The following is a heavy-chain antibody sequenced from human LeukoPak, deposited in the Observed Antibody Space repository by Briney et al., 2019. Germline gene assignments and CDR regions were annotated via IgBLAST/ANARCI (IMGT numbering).Heavy chain of an antibody. D-gene: IGHD3-22*01. V-gene: IGHV5-51*01. J-gene: IGHJ4*02. CDR1: GYSFTSYW. Sequence: GESLKISCKGAGYSFTSYWIGWVRQMPGTGLEWMGIIYPSDSDTRYSPSFQGQVTISVDRSISTAYLQWSSLKASDTAMYYCARQSGSAYYRHWGQGTLVTVSS. CDR3: ARQSGSAYYRH. CDR2: IYPSDSDT.